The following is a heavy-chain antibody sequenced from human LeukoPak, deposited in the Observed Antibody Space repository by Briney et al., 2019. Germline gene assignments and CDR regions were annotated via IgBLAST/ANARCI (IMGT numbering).Heavy chain of an antibody. D-gene: IGHD3-10*01. CDR1: GFTFSSYA. V-gene: IGHV3-30-3*01. CDR2: ISYDGSNK. Sequence: GGSLRLSCAASGFTFSSYAMHWVRQAPGKGLEWVAVISYDGSNKYYADSVKGRFTISRDNSKNTLYLQMNSLRAEDTAVYYCAKEGAYYDSGSYIGHYMDVWGKGTTVTVFS. J-gene: IGHJ6*03. CDR3: AKEGAYYDSGSYIGHYMDV.